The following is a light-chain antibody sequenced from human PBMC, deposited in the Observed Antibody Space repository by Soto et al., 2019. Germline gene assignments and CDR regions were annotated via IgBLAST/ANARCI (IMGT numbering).Light chain of an antibody. Sequence: DIHLTQSPSSLSASVGDRVIITCRASQSISSFLNWYQQKPGKAPKVLISAASSLQSGVPSRFSGSGSGTDFTLTISSLEPEDFATYYCQQTYSNLLSFGGGTTVDVK. CDR1: QSISSF. V-gene: IGKV1-39*01. J-gene: IGKJ4*01. CDR2: AAS. CDR3: QQTYSNLLS.